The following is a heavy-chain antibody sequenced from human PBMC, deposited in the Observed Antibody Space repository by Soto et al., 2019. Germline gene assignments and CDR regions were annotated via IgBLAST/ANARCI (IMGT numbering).Heavy chain of an antibody. Sequence: SCPTLVNPTQTLTLTCTFSGFSLRTSGVGVGWIRQPPGKALEWLALIYWDDDKRYSPSLKSRLTITKDTSKNQAVLTMTNMDPVDTATYYCARKLAYFDYWGQGTLVTVSS. D-gene: IGHD1-1*01. CDR1: GFSLRTSGVG. CDR3: ARKLAYFDY. CDR2: IYWDDDK. J-gene: IGHJ4*02. V-gene: IGHV2-5*02.